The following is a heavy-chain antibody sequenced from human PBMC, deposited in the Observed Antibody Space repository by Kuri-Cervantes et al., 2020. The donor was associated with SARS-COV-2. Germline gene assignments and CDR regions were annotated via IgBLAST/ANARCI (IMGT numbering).Heavy chain of an antibody. CDR3: ARDRNWNWFDP. D-gene: IGHD1-1*01. J-gene: IGHJ5*02. CDR2: ISSSSSYI. V-gene: IGHV3-21*06. Sequence: GESLKISCAASGFTFSSYSMNWVRQAPGKGLEWVSSISSSSSYIYYADSVKGRFTISRDNAKNSLYLQMNSLRAEDTAVYYCARDRNWNWFDPWGQGTLVTVSS. CDR1: GFTFSSYS.